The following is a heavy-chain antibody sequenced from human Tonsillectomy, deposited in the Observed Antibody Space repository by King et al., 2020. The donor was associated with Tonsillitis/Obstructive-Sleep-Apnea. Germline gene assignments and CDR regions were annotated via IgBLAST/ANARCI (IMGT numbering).Heavy chain of an antibody. J-gene: IGHJ3*02. D-gene: IGHD2-8*01. Sequence: VQLQESGPGLVKPSETLFLTCTVSGGSISSYYWSWIRQPPGKGLDWIGYIYYSGSTNYNPSLKSRVTISVDTSKNQFSLKLSSVTAADTAVYYCARDMVLEAGGDAFDIWGQGTMVTVSS. V-gene: IGHV4-59*01. CDR1: GGSISSYY. CDR2: IYYSGST. CDR3: ARDMVLEAGGDAFDI.